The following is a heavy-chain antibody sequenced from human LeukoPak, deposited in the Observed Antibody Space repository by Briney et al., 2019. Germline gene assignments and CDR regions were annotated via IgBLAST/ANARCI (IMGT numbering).Heavy chain of an antibody. CDR2: IRGSRSGLGSGN. CDR1: GFAFSDYS. V-gene: IGHV3-21*05. CDR3: GRDDNWGFDY. Sequence: GGSLRLSCAASGFAFSDYSMNWVRQAPGKGLEWVADIRGSRSGLGSGNYYADSVRGRFTISRDDAKHSLYLEMHSLRVEDTAFYFCGRDDNWGFDYWGQGALVTVSS. D-gene: IGHD7-27*01. J-gene: IGHJ4*02.